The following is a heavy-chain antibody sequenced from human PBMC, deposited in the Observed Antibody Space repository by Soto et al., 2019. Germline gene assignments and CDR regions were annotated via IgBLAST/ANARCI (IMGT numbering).Heavy chain of an antibody. CDR3: ARSLDSSGYWNNYFDP. CDR1: GGTFSTYT. D-gene: IGHD3-22*01. V-gene: IGHV1-69*01. Sequence: QVQLVQSGAEVKKPGSSVKVSCKASGGTFSTYTITWVRQAPGQGLQWMGGIIPIFGTANYPQKFQGRGTITADESTSTAYMELSSLRSEDTAIYYCARSLDSSGYWNNYFDPWGQGTLVTVSS. CDR2: IIPIFGTA. J-gene: IGHJ5*02.